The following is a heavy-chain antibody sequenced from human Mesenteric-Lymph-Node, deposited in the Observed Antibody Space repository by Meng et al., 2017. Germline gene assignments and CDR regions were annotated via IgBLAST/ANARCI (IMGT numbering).Heavy chain of an antibody. CDR2: FDPEDGET. D-gene: IGHD1-7*01. Sequence: VQLDQSCVDGKKPGASVKVSCKVSGYTLTELSMHWVRQAPGKGLEWMGGFDPEDGETIYAQKFQGRVTMTEDTSTDTAYMELSSLRSEDTAVYYCATGNWNYRVENWFDPWGQGTLVTVSS. V-gene: IGHV1-24*01. J-gene: IGHJ5*02. CDR1: GYTLTELS. CDR3: ATGNWNYRVENWFDP.